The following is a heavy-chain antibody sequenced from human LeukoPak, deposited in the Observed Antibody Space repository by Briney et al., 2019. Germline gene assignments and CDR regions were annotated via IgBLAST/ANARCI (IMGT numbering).Heavy chain of an antibody. CDR1: GFTFSDYA. CDR3: ARDGGSAWFLDY. CDR2: ISSSGNTT. Sequence: PGGSLRLSCAASGFTFSDYAMHWVRQAPGKGLEWVSYISSSGNTTYNADSVKGRFSITRDNAKNSLYLQMNSLRAEDTAVYYCARDGGSAWFLDYWGQGTLVTVSS. V-gene: IGHV3-48*03. D-gene: IGHD6-19*01. J-gene: IGHJ4*02.